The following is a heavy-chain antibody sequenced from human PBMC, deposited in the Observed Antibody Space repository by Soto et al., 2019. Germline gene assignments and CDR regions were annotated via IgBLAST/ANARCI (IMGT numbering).Heavy chain of an antibody. V-gene: IGHV1-69*01. CDR2: IIPSFGTA. CDR1: GGTFSSYA. CDR3: PRDDSGYPYYFDY. D-gene: IGHD5-12*01. Sequence: QVQLVQSGAEVKKPGSSVKVSCKASGGTFSSYAISWVRQAPGHGLEWVGGIIPSFGTANYAQKFQGRGTITADESTSTAYMELSSLRSEDTAVYYFPRDDSGYPYYFDYWGQGTLVTFSS. J-gene: IGHJ4*02.